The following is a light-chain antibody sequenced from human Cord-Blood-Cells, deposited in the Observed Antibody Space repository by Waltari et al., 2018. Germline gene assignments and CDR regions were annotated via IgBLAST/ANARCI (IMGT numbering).Light chain of an antibody. J-gene: IGKJ1*01. CDR3: QQSYSTPKT. CDR2: AAS. CDR1: QSISSY. V-gene: IGKV1-39*01. Sequence: DIQMTQSPSSLSASVGDRVTITCRASQSISSYLNWYQQKPGKAPKLLIYAASSLQSGVPSRFSSSGSGTDFTLTISSRQPEDFATYYCQQSYSTPKTFGQGTKVEIK.